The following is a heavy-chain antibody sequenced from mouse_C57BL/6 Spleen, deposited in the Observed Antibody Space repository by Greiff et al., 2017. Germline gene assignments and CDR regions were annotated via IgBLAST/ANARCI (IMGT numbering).Heavy chain of an antibody. J-gene: IGHJ2*01. CDR2: INYDGSST. CDR3: ARGGYPLFDY. CDR1: GFTFSDYY. V-gene: IGHV5-16*01. D-gene: IGHD2-2*01. Sequence: DVKLVESEGGLVQPGSSMKLSCTASGFTFSDYYMAWVRQVPEKGLEWVANINYDGSSTYYLDSLKSRFIISRDNAKNILYLQMSSLKSEDTATYYCARGGYPLFDYWGQGTTLTVSS.